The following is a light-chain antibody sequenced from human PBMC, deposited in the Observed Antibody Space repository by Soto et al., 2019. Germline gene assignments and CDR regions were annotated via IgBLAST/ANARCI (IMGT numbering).Light chain of an antibody. CDR1: RSDVGGYNY. J-gene: IGLJ1*01. CDR2: DVN. Sequence: QSALTQPASVSGSPGQSITISCTGTRSDVGGYNYVSWYQQYPGKAPKLMIFDVNNRPSGVSNRFSGSKSGNTASLTISGLQAEDEADYYCSSFTSSNTLVFGTGTKVTVL. CDR3: SSFTSSNTLV. V-gene: IGLV2-14*01.